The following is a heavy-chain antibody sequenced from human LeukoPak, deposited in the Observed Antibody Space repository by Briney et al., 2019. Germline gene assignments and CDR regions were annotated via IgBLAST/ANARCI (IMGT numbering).Heavy chain of an antibody. D-gene: IGHD3-10*01. Sequence: PGGSLRLSCAASGFTFSSYGMHWVRQAPGKGLEWVAVVWYDGSNKYYADSVKGRFTISRDNSKNTLYLQMNSLRAEDTAVYYCASEAYYYGSGSYYLDYWGQGTLVTVSS. CDR2: VWYDGSNK. CDR3: ASEAYYYGSGSYYLDY. V-gene: IGHV3-33*01. J-gene: IGHJ4*02. CDR1: GFTFSSYG.